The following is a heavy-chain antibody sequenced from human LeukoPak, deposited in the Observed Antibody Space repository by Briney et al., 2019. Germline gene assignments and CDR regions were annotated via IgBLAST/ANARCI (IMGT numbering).Heavy chain of an antibody. CDR2: IKSKTDGGTT. CDR3: MTPPRWEVPTTVT. D-gene: IGHD5-12*01. J-gene: IGHJ5*02. Sequence: KTGGSLRLSCAASGFTFNNAWMSWVRQAPGKGLEWVGRIKSKTDGGTTDYATPVKGRFTISRDDSENTLFLQMNSLKTEDTAVYYCMTPPRWEVPTTVTWGQGTLVTVSS. CDR1: GFTFNNAW. V-gene: IGHV3-15*01.